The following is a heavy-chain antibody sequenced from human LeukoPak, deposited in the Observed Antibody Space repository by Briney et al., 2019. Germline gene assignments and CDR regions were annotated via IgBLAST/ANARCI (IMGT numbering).Heavy chain of an antibody. J-gene: IGHJ6*02. CDR2: ISAYNGNT. D-gene: IGHD3-10*01. CDR3: ARDPYYYGSGTADPRYYYFYGMDV. Sequence: ASVKVSCKASGYTFTTYYMHWVRQAPGQGLEWMGWISAYNGNTNYAQKLQGRVTMTTDTSTSTAYMELRSLRSDDTAVYYCARDPYYYGSGTADPRYYYFYGMDVWGQGTTVTVSS. V-gene: IGHV1-18*04. CDR1: GYTFTTYY.